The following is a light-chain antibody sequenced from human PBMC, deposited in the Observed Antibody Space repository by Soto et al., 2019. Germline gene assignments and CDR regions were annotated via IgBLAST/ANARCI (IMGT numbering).Light chain of an antibody. CDR2: DVS. CDR3: YSYTTSSTYV. CDR1: SSDVGGYNY. V-gene: IGLV2-14*01. Sequence: QSALTQPASVSGSPGQSITISCTGTSSDVGGYNYVSWYQQHPAKVPKLMIYDVSNRPSGVSDRFSGSKSGNTASLTISGLQAEDEGDYYCYSYTTSSTYVFGTGTKLTVL. J-gene: IGLJ1*01.